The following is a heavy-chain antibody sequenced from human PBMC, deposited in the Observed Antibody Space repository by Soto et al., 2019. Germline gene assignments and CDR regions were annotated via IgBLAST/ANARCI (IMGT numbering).Heavy chain of an antibody. CDR1: GYTFTSYY. Sequence: ASVKVSCKASGYTFTSYYMHWVRQAPGQRLEWMGRINAGDGNTKYAQKFQGRVTITRDTSASTAYMELSSLRSEDTAVYYCVRDGYSAAFDIWGQGTMVTVSS. D-gene: IGHD5-18*01. J-gene: IGHJ3*02. CDR2: INAGDGNT. CDR3: VRDGYSAAFDI. V-gene: IGHV1-3*01.